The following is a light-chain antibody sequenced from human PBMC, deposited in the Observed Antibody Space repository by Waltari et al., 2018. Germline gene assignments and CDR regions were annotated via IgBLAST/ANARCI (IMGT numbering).Light chain of an antibody. Sequence: IMLTQSPGTLPLSSGERATLPCRASQSISRYLAWYQQKPGQAPRLLIYGASTRATGIPDRFSGSGSGTDCSLTISGLEPEDSAVYYCQHHFRLPATFGQGTKVEIK. V-gene: IGKV3-20*01. J-gene: IGKJ1*01. CDR3: QHHFRLPAT. CDR2: GAS. CDR1: QSISRY.